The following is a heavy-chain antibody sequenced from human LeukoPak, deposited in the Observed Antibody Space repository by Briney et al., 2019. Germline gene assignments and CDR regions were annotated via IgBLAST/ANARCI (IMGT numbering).Heavy chain of an antibody. J-gene: IGHJ4*02. CDR1: GITLSNYA. CDR3: AKRGVVIRVILVGFHKEAYYFDS. D-gene: IGHD3-22*01. CDR2: ISDSGGRT. Sequence: GGSLRLSCAVSGITLSNYAMSWVRQAPGKGLEWVAGISDSGGRTNYADSVKGRFTISRDNPKNTLYLQMNSLRAEDTAVYFCAKRGVVIRVILVGFHKEAYYFDSWGQGALVTVSS. V-gene: IGHV3-23*01.